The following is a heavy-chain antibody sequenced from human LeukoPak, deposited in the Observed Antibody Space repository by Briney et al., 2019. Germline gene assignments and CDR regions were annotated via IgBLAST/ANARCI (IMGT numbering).Heavy chain of an antibody. V-gene: IGHV4-4*07. J-gene: IGHJ4*02. D-gene: IGHD6-19*01. CDR2: IYTSGST. Sequence: SETLSLTCTVSGGSISSYYWSWIRQPAGKGLKRIGRIYTSGSTNYNPSLKSRVTMSVDTSKNQFSLKLSSVTAADTAVYYCARSKIAVADYYFDYWGQGTLVTVSS. CDR3: ARSKIAVADYYFDY. CDR1: GGSISSYY.